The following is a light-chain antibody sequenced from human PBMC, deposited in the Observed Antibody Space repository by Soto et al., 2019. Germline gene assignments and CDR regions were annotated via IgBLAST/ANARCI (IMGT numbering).Light chain of an antibody. V-gene: IGKV1-39*01. CDR3: QLVYITVVT. J-gene: IGKJ4*01. Sequence: DIQMTQSPSSLSASVGDRVTITCRASQSITTYLNWYQQKPGKAPKLLIYAASSLQSGVPSRFSGGVSGTDFTLTICSLQPEDFATFYCQLVYITVVTFGGGTKVEIK. CDR1: QSITTY. CDR2: AAS.